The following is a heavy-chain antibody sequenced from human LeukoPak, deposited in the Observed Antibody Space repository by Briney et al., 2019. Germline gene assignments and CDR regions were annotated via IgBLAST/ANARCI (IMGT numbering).Heavy chain of an antibody. D-gene: IGHD3-10*01. CDR2: ISGSGYST. CDR1: GYSFNNYA. V-gene: IGHV3-23*01. Sequence: GESLKISCKGSGYSFNNYAMTWVRQAPGKGLEWVSAISGSGYSTYYADSVKGRFTISRDNAKNSLYLQMNSLRAEDTAVYYCAKHPTYYGSGSSNNWLDPWGQGTLVTVSS. J-gene: IGHJ5*02. CDR3: AKHPTYYGSGSSNNWLDP.